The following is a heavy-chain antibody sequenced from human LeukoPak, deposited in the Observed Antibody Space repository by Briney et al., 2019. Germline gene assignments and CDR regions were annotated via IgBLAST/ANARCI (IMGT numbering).Heavy chain of an antibody. CDR1: GFTFSSYA. CDR2: ISGSGGST. D-gene: IGHD6-6*01. J-gene: IGHJ4*02. V-gene: IGHV3-23*01. CDR3: AKGSAPHLSIAAHLDY. Sequence: GGSLRLSCAASGFTFSSYAMSWVRQAPGKGLEWVSAISGSGGSTYYADSVKGRFTISRDNSKNTLYLQMNSLRAEDTAVYYCAKGSAPHLSIAAHLDYWGQGTLVTVSS.